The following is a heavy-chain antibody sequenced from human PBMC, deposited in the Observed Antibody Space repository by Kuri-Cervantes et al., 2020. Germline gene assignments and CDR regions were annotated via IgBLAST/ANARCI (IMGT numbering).Heavy chain of an antibody. D-gene: IGHD3-22*01. CDR1: GYSISSGYY. V-gene: IGHV4-38-2*01. CDR2: IYKSGST. CDR3: ATIDESSDYGL. Sequence: SETLSLTCDVSGYSISSGYYGGWIRQPPGKGLEWIGSIYKSGSTYYNPSLRSRVTMSLDTSKSQFSLKVNSVTAADTAVYFCATIDESSDYGLWGQGTLVTVSS. J-gene: IGHJ4*02.